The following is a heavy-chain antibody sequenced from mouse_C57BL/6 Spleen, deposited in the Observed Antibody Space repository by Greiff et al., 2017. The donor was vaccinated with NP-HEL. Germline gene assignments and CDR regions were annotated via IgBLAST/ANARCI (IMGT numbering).Heavy chain of an antibody. CDR2: INPGSGGT. Sequence: VQLQQSGAELVRPGTSVKVSCKASGYAFTNYLIEWVKQRPGQGLEWIGVINPGSGGTNYNEKFKGKATLTADKSSSTAYMQLSSLTSEDSAVYFCARSYGSSSAWFAYWGQGTLVTVSA. J-gene: IGHJ3*01. CDR1: GYAFTNYL. D-gene: IGHD1-1*01. CDR3: ARSYGSSSAWFAY. V-gene: IGHV1-54*01.